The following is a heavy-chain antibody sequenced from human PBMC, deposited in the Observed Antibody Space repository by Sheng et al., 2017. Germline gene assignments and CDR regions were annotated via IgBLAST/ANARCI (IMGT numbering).Heavy chain of an antibody. Sequence: QVQLVQSGAEVKKPGASVKVSCKASGYTFTSYGISWVRQAPGQGLEWMGWISAYNGNTNYAQKLQGRVTMTTDTSTSTAYMELRSLRSDDTAVYYCARDRRRGDYVYYYGMDVWGQGTTVTVSS. CDR2: ISAYNGNT. CDR1: GYTFTSYG. CDR3: ARDRRRGDYVYYYGMDV. D-gene: IGHD4-17*01. V-gene: IGHV1-18*01. J-gene: IGHJ6*02.